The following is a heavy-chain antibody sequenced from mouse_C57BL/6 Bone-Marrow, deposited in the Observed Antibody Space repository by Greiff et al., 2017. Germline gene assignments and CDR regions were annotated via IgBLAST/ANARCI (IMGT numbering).Heavy chain of an antibody. V-gene: IGHV14-4*01. J-gene: IGHJ2*01. Sequence: EVQLQQSGAELVRPGASVKLSCTASGFNIKDDYIHWVKQRPEQGLEWIGWIDPEIGDTEYASKFQGKATITSYTSSNTAYLQLSSLTSEDTAVYYCAAFDGNYFDFWGQGTPLKVAS. D-gene: IGHD2-3*01. CDR1: GFNIKDDY. CDR2: IDPEIGDT. CDR3: AAFDGNYFDF.